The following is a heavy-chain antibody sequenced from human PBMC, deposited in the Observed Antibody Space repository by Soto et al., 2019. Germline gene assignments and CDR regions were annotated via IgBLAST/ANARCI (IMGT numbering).Heavy chain of an antibody. CDR3: ARLDSWFDP. Sequence: ASVKVSCKASGYTFSDYYIHWVRQAPGQGLEWMGWINPSGGSTSYAQKFQGRVTMTRDTSTSTVYMELSSLRSEDTAVYYCARLDSWFDPWGQGTLVTVSS. CDR1: GYTFSDYY. V-gene: IGHV1-46*01. CDR2: INPSGGST. J-gene: IGHJ5*02. D-gene: IGHD3-3*01.